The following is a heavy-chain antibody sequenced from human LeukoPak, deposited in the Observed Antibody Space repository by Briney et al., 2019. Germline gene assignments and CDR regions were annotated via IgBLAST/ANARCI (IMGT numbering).Heavy chain of an antibody. Sequence: PETLSLTCAVSDSSISGGYFWGWIRQPPGKGLEWIGTLYHSGSTYYNPSLKSRVAISLDTSKTQFSLKLSSVTAADTALYYCATLLSDYGAHHFDSWGQGDLVTVSS. V-gene: IGHV4-38-2*01. D-gene: IGHD4-17*01. J-gene: IGHJ4*02. CDR1: DSSISGGYF. CDR2: LYHSGST. CDR3: ATLLSDYGAHHFDS.